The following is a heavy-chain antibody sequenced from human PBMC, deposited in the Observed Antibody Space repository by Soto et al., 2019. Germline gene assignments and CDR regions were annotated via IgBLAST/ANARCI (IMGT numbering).Heavy chain of an antibody. CDR3: ARDSAGLPKTDYYGLDV. CDR1: GYTFTNYA. D-gene: IGHD1-26*01. J-gene: IGHJ6*02. V-gene: IGHV1-3*01. CDR2: INADNGNT. Sequence: QVQLVQSGAEVKKPGASVKVSCKASGYTFTNYAMHWVRQAPGQRLEGMGWINADNGNTKYSQRLQGRVTITRDTSASTAYMELSSLSSEDTAVYYCARDSAGLPKTDYYGLDVWGQGTTVTVSS.